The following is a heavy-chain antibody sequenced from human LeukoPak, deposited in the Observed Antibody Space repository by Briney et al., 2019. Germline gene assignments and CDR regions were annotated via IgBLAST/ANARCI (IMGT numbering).Heavy chain of an antibody. Sequence: PGGSLRLSCAASGFTFSSYAMSWVRQAPGKGLEWVSGIRSGDGKTYYADSVKGRFTISRDNSKNTLYLQMNSLRAEDTAVYYCVKYGGNSPPPLDYWGQGTLVTVSS. CDR1: GFTFSSYA. D-gene: IGHD4-23*01. J-gene: IGHJ4*02. V-gene: IGHV3-23*01. CDR2: IRSGDGKT. CDR3: VKYGGNSPPPLDY.